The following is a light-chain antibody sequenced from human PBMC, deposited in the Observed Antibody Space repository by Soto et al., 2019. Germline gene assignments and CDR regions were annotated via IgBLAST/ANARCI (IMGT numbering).Light chain of an antibody. CDR1: QNVCSN. Sequence: EIVLTQSPGTLSVSPGERATLSCRASQNVCSNVAWYQQRPGQPPRLLISGASTRATGVSARFSASGSGTDFSLTITSLQSEDFAVYYCQQYNLWPPITFGQGTRLEIK. V-gene: IGKV3-15*01. CDR3: QQYNLWPPIT. CDR2: GAS. J-gene: IGKJ5*01.